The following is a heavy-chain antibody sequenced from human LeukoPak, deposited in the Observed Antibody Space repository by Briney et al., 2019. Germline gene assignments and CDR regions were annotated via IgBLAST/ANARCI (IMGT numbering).Heavy chain of an antibody. Sequence: SETLSLTCTVSGGSISSYYWSWIRQPPGKGLEWIGYIYYSGSTNYNPSLKSRVTISVDTSKNQFSLKLSSVTAADTAVYYCARRAGSGSTKVFDIWGQGTMVTVSS. CDR1: GGSISSYY. D-gene: IGHD3-10*01. CDR2: IYYSGST. J-gene: IGHJ3*02. V-gene: IGHV4-59*08. CDR3: ARRAGSGSTKVFDI.